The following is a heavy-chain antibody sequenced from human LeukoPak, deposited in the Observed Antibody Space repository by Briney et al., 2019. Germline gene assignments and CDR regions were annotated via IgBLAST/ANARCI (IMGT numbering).Heavy chain of an antibody. CDR3: ARDGGLSYPFDY. Sequence: PGGSLRLSCAASGFTFSSYEMNWVRQAPGKGLEWVSYISSSGSTIYYADSVKGRFTISRDNAKNSLYLQMNSLRAEDTAVYYCARDGGLSYPFDYWGQGTLVTVSS. CDR2: ISSSGSTI. CDR1: GFTFSSYE. D-gene: IGHD3-16*01. J-gene: IGHJ4*02. V-gene: IGHV3-48*03.